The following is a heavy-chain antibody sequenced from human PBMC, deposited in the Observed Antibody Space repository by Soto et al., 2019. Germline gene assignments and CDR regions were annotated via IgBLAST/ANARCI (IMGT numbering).Heavy chain of an antibody. CDR1: GDSVSSNSAA. CDR2: TYYRYKWYN. J-gene: IGHJ6*02. CDR3: ASSPSRRGSLDYYYSMDV. D-gene: IGHD5-12*01. V-gene: IGHV6-1*01. Sequence: SQTLSLTCAISGDSVSSNSAAWNWIRQSPSRGLEWLGRTYYRYKWYNDYAVSVKSRITINPDTSKNQFSLQLNSVTPKDKAVYYCASSPSRRGSLDYYYSMDVWGQGTTVTVSS.